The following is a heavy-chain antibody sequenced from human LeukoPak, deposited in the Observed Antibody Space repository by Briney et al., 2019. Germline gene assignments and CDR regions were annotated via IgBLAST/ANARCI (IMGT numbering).Heavy chain of an antibody. V-gene: IGHV1-18*01. J-gene: IGHJ3*02. CDR1: GYTFTSYG. Sequence: WASVQVSFKASGYTFTSYGISWVRPAPGQGVEGMGWINAYNGNTNYAQKLQGRVTMTTDTSTSTAYMELRSLRSDDTAVYYCARIAAAGTGAFDIWGQGTMVTVSS. CDR3: ARIAAAGTGAFDI. D-gene: IGHD6-13*01. CDR2: INAYNGNT.